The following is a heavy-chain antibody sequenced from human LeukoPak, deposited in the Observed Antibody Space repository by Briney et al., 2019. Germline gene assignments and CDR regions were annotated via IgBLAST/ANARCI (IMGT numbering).Heavy chain of an antibody. Sequence: PGGSLRLSCAASGFTFSSYGMHWVRQAPGKGLEWVAVISYDGSNKYYADSVKGRFTISRDNSKNTLYLQMNSLRAEDTAVYYCARSSSLDTAMVRGGDFDYWGQGTLVTVSS. J-gene: IGHJ4*02. CDR1: GFTFSSYG. CDR3: ARSSSLDTAMVRGGDFDY. D-gene: IGHD5-18*01. V-gene: IGHV3-30*03. CDR2: ISYDGSNK.